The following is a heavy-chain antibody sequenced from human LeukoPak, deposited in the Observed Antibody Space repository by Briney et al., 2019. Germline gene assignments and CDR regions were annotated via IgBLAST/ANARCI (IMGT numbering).Heavy chain of an antibody. CDR2: VTSSADAT. J-gene: IGHJ2*01. Sequence: GGSLRLSCAASGFSFRNYAMSWVRQAPGKGLEWVSTVTSSADATHYADSVKGRFTISRGNSKNTLYLQMNSLRVDDTAMYYCAKERGRSWLLPDWYFDVWGRGTLVSVSS. CDR1: GFSFRNYA. D-gene: IGHD3-22*01. V-gene: IGHV3-23*01. CDR3: AKERGRSWLLPDWYFDV.